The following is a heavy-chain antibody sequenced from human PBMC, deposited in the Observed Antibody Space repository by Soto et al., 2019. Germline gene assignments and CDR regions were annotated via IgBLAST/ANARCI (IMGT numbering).Heavy chain of an antibody. D-gene: IGHD3-22*01. J-gene: IGHJ4*02. CDR1: GGTFSRHA. Sequence: QVQLVQSGAEVRKPGSSVKVSCKASGGTFSRHAISWVRQAPGQGLEWMGGIIRIFGTANHAQKFQGRVTIITDESTRTVYMELSSLRSEDTAMYYCARGWGYDSNDYYYAYWGQGTLVIVSS. CDR3: ARGWGYDSNDYYYAY. V-gene: IGHV1-69*01. CDR2: IIRIFGTA.